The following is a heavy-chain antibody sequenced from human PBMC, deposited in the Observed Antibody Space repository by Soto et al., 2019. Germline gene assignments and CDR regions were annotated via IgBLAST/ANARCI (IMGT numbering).Heavy chain of an antibody. D-gene: IGHD5-18*01. CDR1: GYTFTSYG. Sequence: ASVKVSCKASGYTFTSYGISWVRQAPGQRLEWMGWISAYNGNTNYAQKLQGRVTMTTDTSTSTAYMELRSLRSDDTAVYYCARFPTREYSYGYGVFFDYWDRRPLVTVSS. V-gene: IGHV1-18*01. CDR3: ARFPTREYSYGYGVFFDY. J-gene: IGHJ4*02. CDR2: ISAYNGNT.